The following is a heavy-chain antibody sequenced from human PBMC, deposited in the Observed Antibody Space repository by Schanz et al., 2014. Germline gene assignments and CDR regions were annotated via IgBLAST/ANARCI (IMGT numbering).Heavy chain of an antibody. CDR1: GFTFSNFA. CDR2: ISYHGSER. V-gene: IGHV3-30*18. CDR3: AKSYDTSGYSGFDY. J-gene: IGHJ4*02. Sequence: QVQLVESGGGVVQPGGSLRLSCAASGFTFSNFAIHWVRQAPGKGLEWVAVISYHGSERYYADSVKGRFTISRDNSKNTLYLQMNSLRTEDTAMYFCAKSYDTSGYSGFDYWGQGTLVTVSS. D-gene: IGHD3-22*01.